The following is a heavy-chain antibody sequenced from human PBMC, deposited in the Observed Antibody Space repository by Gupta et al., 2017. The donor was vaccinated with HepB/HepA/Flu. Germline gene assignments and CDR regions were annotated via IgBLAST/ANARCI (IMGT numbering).Heavy chain of an antibody. J-gene: IGHJ4*02. V-gene: IGHV3-7*01. CDR3: ARHRSGAFDF. Sequence: EVQLVESGGGLVQPGGSLRLSCAASGFTFSSYWMTWVRQAPGKGLEWVANIKQDVTDRHDADSVKGRFTISRDKAKNSLYLQMNSLRADDTAVYDGARHRSGAFDFWGQGTLVTVSS. D-gene: IGHD3-10*01. CDR2: IKQDVTDR. CDR1: GFTFSSYW.